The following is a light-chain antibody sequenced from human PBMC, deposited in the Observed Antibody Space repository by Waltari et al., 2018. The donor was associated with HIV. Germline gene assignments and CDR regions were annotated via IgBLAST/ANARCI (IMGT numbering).Light chain of an antibody. CDR1: SSIIEKNY. CDR3: GTWDSSLV. J-gene: IGLJ2*01. Sequence: QSVLTQPPSVSAAPGQRVTIPCSGNSSIIEKNYVPWYQQIPGTAPKLLIYDNNKRPSGTPARFSGSKSGTSATLAITGLQTADEADYYCGTWDSSLVFGGGTKLTVL. CDR2: DNN. V-gene: IGLV1-51*01.